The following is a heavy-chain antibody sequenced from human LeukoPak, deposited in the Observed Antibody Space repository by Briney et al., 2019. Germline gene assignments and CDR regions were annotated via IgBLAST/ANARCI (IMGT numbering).Heavy chain of an antibody. CDR3: AKANGWYGRGYFGL. CDR1: XFXXSSXY. CDR2: IYSDGRT. Sequence: SLXLSCAASXFXXSSXYMSWVXQXPGKGXEWXSVIYSDGRTYYADSVKGRFTISRDNSKNTLYLETNSLRAEDTAVYYCAKANGWYGRGYFGLWGRGTLVSVSS. D-gene: IGHD6-19*01. V-gene: IGHV3-53*01. J-gene: IGHJ2*01.